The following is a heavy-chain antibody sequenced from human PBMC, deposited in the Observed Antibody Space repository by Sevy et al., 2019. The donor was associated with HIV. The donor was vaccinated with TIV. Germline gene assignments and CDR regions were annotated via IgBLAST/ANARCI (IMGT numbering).Heavy chain of an antibody. CDR3: ARAVGKDGAY. V-gene: IGHV3-7*03. J-gene: IGHJ4*02. Sequence: GGSLRLSCTASGFTFSDSWMHWVRQAPGKGLEWLANINQDGSVIYYADEVKGRFTISRDNSRNSVFLQMSSLRAGDTATYYCARAVGKDGAYWGQGTLVTVSS. CDR1: GFTFSDSW. CDR2: INQDGSVI. D-gene: IGHD2-8*01.